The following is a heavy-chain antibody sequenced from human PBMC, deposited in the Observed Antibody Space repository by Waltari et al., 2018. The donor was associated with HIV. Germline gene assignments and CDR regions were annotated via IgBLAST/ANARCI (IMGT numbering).Heavy chain of an antibody. D-gene: IGHD3-10*01. V-gene: IGHV3-74*01. CDR2: IHSDGSST. Sequence: EVKLVESGGGLVQPGGTMRLSCAASGITFRSLWMHCVVQAPGKGLVWVSRIHSDGSSTSYADFVKGRFTISRDNAKNTLYLEMNSLRAEDTAVYYCARREATVVRGVYYYGMDVWGQGTTVTVSS. CDR1: GITFRSLW. J-gene: IGHJ6*02. CDR3: ARREATVVRGVYYYGMDV.